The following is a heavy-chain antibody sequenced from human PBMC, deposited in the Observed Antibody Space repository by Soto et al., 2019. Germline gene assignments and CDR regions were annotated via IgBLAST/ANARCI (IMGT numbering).Heavy chain of an antibody. CDR1: GFTFSGYS. V-gene: IGHV3-48*02. CDR2: ISSGSRTI. D-gene: IGHD3-9*01. CDR3: AREDILGVRSFDY. Sequence: GGSLRLSCAASGFTFSGYSVNWVRQAPGKGLEWVSYISSGSRTIYYAESVKGRFTVSRDNARNSQYLQMNSLRDEDTAVYYCAREDILGVRSFDYWGQGTMVTVS. J-gene: IGHJ4*02.